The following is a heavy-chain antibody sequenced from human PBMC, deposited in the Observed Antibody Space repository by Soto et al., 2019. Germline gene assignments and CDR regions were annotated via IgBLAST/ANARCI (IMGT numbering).Heavy chain of an antibody. Sequence: ASVKVSFKASGGTFSTYSIILLRQSPVQGLEWMGGSLPIFDTTHYAQNFQGRVTITADESTSTAYLELSSLRSDDTAVYYCARGGRYNKYSNYYGMEVWGKGTTVSVSS. J-gene: IGHJ6*04. CDR1: GGTFSTYS. V-gene: IGHV1-69*13. D-gene: IGHD1-20*01. CDR3: ARGGRYNKYSNYYGMEV. CDR2: SLPIFDTT.